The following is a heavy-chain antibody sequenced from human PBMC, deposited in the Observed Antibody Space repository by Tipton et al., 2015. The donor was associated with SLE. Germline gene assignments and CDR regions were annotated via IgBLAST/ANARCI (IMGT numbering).Heavy chain of an antibody. Sequence: TLSLTCTVSGGSISSSNYYWGWIRQPPGKGLEWIGYIYYSGSTNYNPSLKSRVTISVDTSKNQFSLKLSSVTAADTAVYYCARATTSLAVDIWGQGTMVTVSS. CDR2: IYYSGST. J-gene: IGHJ3*02. D-gene: IGHD1-1*01. CDR3: ARATTSLAVDI. CDR1: GGSISSSNYY. V-gene: IGHV4-61*05.